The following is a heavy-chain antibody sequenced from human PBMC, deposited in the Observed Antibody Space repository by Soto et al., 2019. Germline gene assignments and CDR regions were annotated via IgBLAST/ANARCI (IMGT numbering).Heavy chain of an antibody. D-gene: IGHD1-26*01. CDR2: ISAYNGNT. CDR1: GYTFTSYG. J-gene: IGHJ6*02. CDR3: ARGEVGPYYYYYGMDV. V-gene: IGHV1-18*01. Sequence: ASVKVSCKASGYTFTSYGISWVRQAPGQGLEWMGWISAYNGNTNYAQKLQGRVTMTTDTSTSTAYMELRSLRSDDTAVYYCARGEVGPYYYYYGMDVWGQGTTVTVSS.